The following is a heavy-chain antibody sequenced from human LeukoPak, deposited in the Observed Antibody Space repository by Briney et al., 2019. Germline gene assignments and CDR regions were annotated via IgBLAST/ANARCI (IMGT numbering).Heavy chain of an antibody. CDR2: ITSSGTTI. CDR3: ARDHAIVVVPAAIESKIFDY. V-gene: IGHV3-11*04. Sequence: PGGSLRLSCAASGFTFSDYYMSWIRQAPGKGLEWLSYITSSGTTIYYADSVKGRFSISRDNAKNSLYLQMNSLRAEDTAVYYCARDHAIVVVPAAIESKIFDYWGQGTLVTVSS. J-gene: IGHJ4*02. D-gene: IGHD2-2*01. CDR1: GFTFSDYY.